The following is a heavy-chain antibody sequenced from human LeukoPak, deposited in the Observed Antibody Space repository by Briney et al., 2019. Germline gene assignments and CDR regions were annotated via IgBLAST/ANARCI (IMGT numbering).Heavy chain of an antibody. D-gene: IGHD6-13*01. CDR3: ASRGYSSSWPPFQH. V-gene: IGHV3-21*04. J-gene: IGHJ1*01. CDR1: GFTFSSYS. CDR2: ISSSSSYI. Sequence: PGGSLRLSCAASGFTFSSYSMNWVRQAPGKGLEWVSSISSSSSYIYYADSVKGRFTISRDNSKNTLYLQMNSLRAEDTAVYYCASRGYSSSWPPFQHWGQGTLVTVSS.